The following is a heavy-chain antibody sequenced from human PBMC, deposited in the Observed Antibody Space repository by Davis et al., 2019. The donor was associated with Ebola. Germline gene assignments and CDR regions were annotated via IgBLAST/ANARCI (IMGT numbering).Heavy chain of an antibody. J-gene: IGHJ5*02. CDR2: ISAYNGNT. Sequence: ASVKVSCKASGFTLTNYAIHWVRQAPGQGLEWMGWISAYNGNTNYAQKVQGRVTMTTDTSTSTAYMELRSLRSDDTALYYCARGITMIRGEGWFDPWGQGTLVTVSS. CDR3: ARGITMIRGEGWFDP. V-gene: IGHV1-18*01. D-gene: IGHD3-10*01. CDR1: GFTLTNYA.